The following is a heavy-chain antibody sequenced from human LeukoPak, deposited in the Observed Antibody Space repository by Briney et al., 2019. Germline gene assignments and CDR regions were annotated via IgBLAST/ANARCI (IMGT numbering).Heavy chain of an antibody. CDR1: GFTFGDYA. CDR3: TRAYDFWSGSHFDY. Sequence: GRSLRLSCTASGFTFGDYAMSWVRQAPGKGLEWVGFIRSKAYGGTTEYAASVKGRFTISRDDSKSIAYLQMNSLKTEDTAVYYCTRAYDFWSGSHFDYWGQGTLVTVSS. J-gene: IGHJ4*02. CDR2: IRSKAYGGTT. D-gene: IGHD3-3*01. V-gene: IGHV3-49*04.